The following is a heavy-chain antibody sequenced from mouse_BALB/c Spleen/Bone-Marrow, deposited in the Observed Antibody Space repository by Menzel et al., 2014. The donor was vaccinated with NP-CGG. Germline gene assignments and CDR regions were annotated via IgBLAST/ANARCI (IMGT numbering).Heavy chain of an antibody. J-gene: IGHJ3*01. Sequence: EVQLQQSGAELVKPGASVKLSCTASGFNIEDTYVHWVKQRPEQGLEWIGRIDPANGNTKYDPKFQGKATVTSDTSSNTAYLHLNSLTSEDTAVYYCAEGYDSWFAYWGQGTLATVSA. CDR3: AEGYDSWFAY. CDR2: IDPANGNT. D-gene: IGHD2-2*01. V-gene: IGHV14-3*02. CDR1: GFNIEDTY.